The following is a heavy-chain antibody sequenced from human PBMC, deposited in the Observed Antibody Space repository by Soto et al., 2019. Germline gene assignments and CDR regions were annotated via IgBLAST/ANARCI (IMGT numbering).Heavy chain of an antibody. J-gene: IGHJ6*02. CDR1: GFTFSNAW. CDR2: IKSKTDGGTT. Sequence: VQLVESGGGLVKPGGSLRLSCAASGFTFSNAWMNWVRQAPGKGLEWVGRIKSKTDGGTTDYAAPVKGSFTISRDDSKNTLHLQMNSLKTEDPAVYYCTTASPAEGFGELFGYYGMDVWGQGTTLTVSS. V-gene: IGHV3-15*07. D-gene: IGHD3-10*01. CDR3: TTASPAEGFGELFGYYGMDV.